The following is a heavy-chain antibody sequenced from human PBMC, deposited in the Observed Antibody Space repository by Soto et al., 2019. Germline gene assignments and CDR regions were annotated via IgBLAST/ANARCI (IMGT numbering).Heavy chain of an antibody. CDR3: ARAIGDYGGNSPFDY. J-gene: IGHJ4*02. CDR2: IYHSGST. D-gene: IGHD4-17*01. V-gene: IGHV4-30-2*01. CDR1: GGSISSGGYS. Sequence: QLQLQESGSGLVKPSQTLSLTCAVSGGSISSGGYSWSWIRQPPGKGLEWSGYIYHSGSTYYNPSLKSRVTISVDRSKNQFSLKLSSVTAADTAVYYCARAIGDYGGNSPFDYWGQGTLVTVSS.